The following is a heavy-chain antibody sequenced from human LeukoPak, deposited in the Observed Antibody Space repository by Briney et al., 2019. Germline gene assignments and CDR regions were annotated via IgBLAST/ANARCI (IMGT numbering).Heavy chain of an antibody. Sequence: GGSLRLSCAASGFTVSSNYMSWVRQAPGKGLEWVSVIYGGGSTYYADSVKGRFTISRDNSKNTLYLQMNSLRAEDTAVYYCARTTSYSGSYAAFDIWGQGTMVTVSS. CDR3: ARTTSYSGSYAAFDI. J-gene: IGHJ3*02. V-gene: IGHV3-53*01. D-gene: IGHD1-26*01. CDR1: GFTVSSNY. CDR2: IYGGGST.